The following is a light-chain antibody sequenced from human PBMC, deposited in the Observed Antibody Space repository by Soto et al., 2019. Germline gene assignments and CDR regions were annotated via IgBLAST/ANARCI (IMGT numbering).Light chain of an antibody. J-gene: IGKJ2*01. V-gene: IGKV3-11*01. CDR3: QQHNNCHPWM. CDR2: NAS. Sequence: EIVLTQSPATLSVSPGERATLSCRASQSVNSYLAWYQQKPGQAPRLLIYNASNRATGIPARFIGSGSGTNFTLTISSLVPADFSVYYCQQHNNCHPWMFGQGTKLEIK. CDR1: QSVNSY.